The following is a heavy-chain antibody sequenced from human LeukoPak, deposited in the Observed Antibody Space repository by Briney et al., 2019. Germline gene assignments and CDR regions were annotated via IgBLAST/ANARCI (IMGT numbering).Heavy chain of an antibody. CDR2: IYYSGST. CDR3: ARGPRPYSSSPEYFQH. J-gene: IGHJ1*01. Sequence: SETLSLTCTVSGGSISSSSYYWGWIRQPPGKGLEWIGSIYYSGSTYYNPSLKSRVTISVDTSKNQFSLKLSSVTAADTAVYYCARGPRPYSSSPEYFQHWGQGTLVTVSS. D-gene: IGHD6-13*01. V-gene: IGHV4-39*07. CDR1: GGSISSSSYY.